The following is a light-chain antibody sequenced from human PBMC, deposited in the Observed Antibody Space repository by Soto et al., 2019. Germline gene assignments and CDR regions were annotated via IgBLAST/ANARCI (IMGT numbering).Light chain of an antibody. CDR3: QSYDSSLSAYV. J-gene: IGLJ1*01. V-gene: IGLV2-23*02. CDR1: SSDVGSYNL. Sequence: QSVLTQPASVSGSPGQSITISCTGTSSDVGSYNLVSWYQQHPGKAPKLMIYEVSKRPSGVSNRFSGSKSGNSASLTISGLQAEDEADYYCQSYDSSLSAYVFGTGTRSPS. CDR2: EVS.